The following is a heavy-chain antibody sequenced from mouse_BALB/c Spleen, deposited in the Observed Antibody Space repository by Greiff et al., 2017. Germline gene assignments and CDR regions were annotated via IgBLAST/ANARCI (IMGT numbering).Heavy chain of an antibody. V-gene: IGHV5-6-4*01. J-gene: IGHJ3*01. CDR2: ISSGGSYT. CDR1: GFTFSSYT. D-gene: IGHD2-4*01. Sequence: EVKVVESGGGLVKPGGSLKLSCAASGFTFSSYTMSWVRQTPEKRLEWVATISSGGSYTYYPDSVKGRFTISRDNAKNTLYLQMSSLKSEDTAMYYCTRDGYYDQAWFAYWGQGTLVTVSA. CDR3: TRDGYYDQAWFAY.